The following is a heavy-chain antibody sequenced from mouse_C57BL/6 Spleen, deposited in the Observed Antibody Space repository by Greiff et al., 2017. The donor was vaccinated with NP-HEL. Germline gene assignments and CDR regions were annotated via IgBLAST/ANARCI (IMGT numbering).Heavy chain of an antibody. Sequence: VVEPGASVKLSCKATGYTFTGYWIEWVKQRPGHGLEWIGEILPGSGSTNYNEKSKGKATFTADTSSNTAYMQLSSLTTEDSAIYYCASDGEDSSGPWFAYWGQGTLVTVSA. CDR2: ILPGSGST. D-gene: IGHD3-2*02. V-gene: IGHV1-9*01. CDR3: ASDGEDSSGPWFAY. J-gene: IGHJ3*01. CDR1: GYTFTGYW.